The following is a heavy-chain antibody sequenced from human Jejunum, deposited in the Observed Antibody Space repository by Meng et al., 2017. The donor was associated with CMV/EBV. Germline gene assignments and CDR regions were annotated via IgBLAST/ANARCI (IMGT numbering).Heavy chain of an antibody. J-gene: IGHJ3*01. CDR3: VRGSLFSA. Sequence: SCAASGFTFNSYEMHWVRQPTGRCLEWVSGTGTDGETYYADSVKGRFTVSRENAKNSFYLQMNSLTAGDTALYFCVRGSLFSAWGQGTMVTVSS. CDR2: TGTDGET. V-gene: IGHV3-13*01. CDR1: GFTFNSYE. D-gene: IGHD3-10*02.